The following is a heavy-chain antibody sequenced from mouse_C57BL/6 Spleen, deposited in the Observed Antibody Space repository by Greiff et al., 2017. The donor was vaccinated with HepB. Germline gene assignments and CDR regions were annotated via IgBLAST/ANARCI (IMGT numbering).Heavy chain of an antibody. CDR2: ISSGGSYT. CDR3: ARPPYDDDAAGFAY. CDR1: GFTFSSYG. Sequence: DVMLVESGGDLVKPGGSLKLSCAASGFTFSSYGMSWVRQTPDKRLEWVATISSGGSYTYYPDLVKGRFTISRDNAKNTMYRQMSRLKSEDTAMYDCARPPYDDDAAGFAYWGQGTLGTVSA. D-gene: IGHD2-4*01. J-gene: IGHJ3*01. V-gene: IGHV5-6*02.